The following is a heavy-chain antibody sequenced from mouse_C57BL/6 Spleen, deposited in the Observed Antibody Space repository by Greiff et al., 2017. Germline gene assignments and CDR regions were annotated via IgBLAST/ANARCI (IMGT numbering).Heavy chain of an antibody. D-gene: IGHD2-12*01. J-gene: IGHJ4*01. V-gene: IGHV1-55*01. Sequence: QVQLQQPGAELVKPGASVKMSCKASGYTFTSYWITWVKQRPGQGLEWIGDIYPGSGSTNYNEKFKSKATLTVDKASSTAYMQLSSLTSEDSAVYYCARELLDAMDYWGQGTSVTVSS. CDR2: IYPGSGST. CDR3: ARELLDAMDY. CDR1: GYTFTSYW.